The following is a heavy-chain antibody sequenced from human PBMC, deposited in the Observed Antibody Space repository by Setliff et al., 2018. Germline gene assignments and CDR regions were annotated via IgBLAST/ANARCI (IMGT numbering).Heavy chain of an antibody. CDR3: AGDPPNSGWSFDY. D-gene: IGHD6-19*01. Sequence: PGGSLRLSCGASGFTFSTHAMHWVRQAPGKGLEWVAMIWSDGNNQFYPGSVKGRFTVSRDNSKNMVYLQMDNLRVDDTVVYYCAGDPPNSGWSFDYWGQGTLVTVSS. V-gene: IGHV3-33*01. J-gene: IGHJ4*02. CDR1: GFTFSTHA. CDR2: IWSDGNNQ.